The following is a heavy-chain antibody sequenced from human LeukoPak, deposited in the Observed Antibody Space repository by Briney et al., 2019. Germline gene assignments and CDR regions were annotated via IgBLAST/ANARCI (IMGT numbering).Heavy chain of an antibody. V-gene: IGHV3-48*01. Sequence: GGSLRLSCAASGFTFSGYSMNWVRQAPGKGLEWVSYISSTSSTLLYADSVKGRFTISRDSAKNSLYLQMNSLRAEDTAVYYCARDGSYGSEDYWGQGTLVTVSS. CDR3: ARDGSYGSEDY. CDR1: GFTFSGYS. CDR2: ISSTSSTL. J-gene: IGHJ4*02. D-gene: IGHD6-19*01.